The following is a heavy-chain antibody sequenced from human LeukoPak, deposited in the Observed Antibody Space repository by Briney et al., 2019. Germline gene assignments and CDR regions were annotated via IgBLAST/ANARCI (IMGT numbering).Heavy chain of an antibody. Sequence: GGSLRLSCAASGFTFTSYAMSWVRQAPGKGLEWVSAISGSGGSTYYADSVKGRFTISRGNSKNTLYLQMNSLRAEDTAVYYCAKDSNSCSSTSCYPEYFQRLTNGTLVTGSP. CDR3: AKDSNSCSSTSCYPEYFQR. CDR2: ISGSGGST. CDR1: GFTFTSYA. J-gene: IGHJ1*01. D-gene: IGHD2-2*01. V-gene: IGHV3-23*01.